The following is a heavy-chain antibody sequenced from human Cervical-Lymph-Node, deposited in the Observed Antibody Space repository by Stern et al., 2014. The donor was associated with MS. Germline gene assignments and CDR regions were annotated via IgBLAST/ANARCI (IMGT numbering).Heavy chain of an antibody. V-gene: IGHV3-7*01. CDR3: ARDHRAARPVSHLPVSQKY. D-gene: IGHD6-6*01. Sequence: EVQLVESGGGLVQPGGSLRLSCAASGFTFSSYWMSWVRQAPGKGLEWVANIKQDGSEKYYVDSVKGRFTISRDNAKNSLYLQMNSLRAEDTAVYYCARDHRAARPVSHLPVSQKYWGQGTLVTVSS. J-gene: IGHJ4*02. CDR2: IKQDGSEK. CDR1: GFTFSSYW.